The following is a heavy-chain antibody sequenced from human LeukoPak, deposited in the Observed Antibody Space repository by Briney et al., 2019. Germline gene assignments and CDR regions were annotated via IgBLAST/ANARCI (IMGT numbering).Heavy chain of an antibody. Sequence: GGSLRLSCAASGFTFSNAWMSWVRQAPGKGLEWVGRIKSKTDGGTTDYAAPVKGRFTISRDNSKNTLYLQMNSLRAEDTAVYYCAKDYRLRLGELSYLEYWGQGTLVTVSS. CDR2: IKSKTDGGTT. V-gene: IGHV3-15*01. CDR3: AKDYRLRLGELSYLEY. D-gene: IGHD3-16*02. J-gene: IGHJ4*02. CDR1: GFTFSNAW.